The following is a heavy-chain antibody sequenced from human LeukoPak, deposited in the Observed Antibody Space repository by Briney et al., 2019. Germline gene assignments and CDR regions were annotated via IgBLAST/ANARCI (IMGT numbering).Heavy chain of an antibody. CDR1: GFTFSSYS. V-gene: IGHV3-21*01. CDR3: ARGGRNPDAFDI. Sequence: PGGSLRLSCAASGFTFSSYSMNWVRQAPGKGLEWVSSISSSSYIYYADSVKGRFTISRDNAKNSLYLQMNSLRAEDTAVYYCARGGRNPDAFDIWGQGTMVTVSS. J-gene: IGHJ3*02. CDR2: ISSSSYI. D-gene: IGHD2-15*01.